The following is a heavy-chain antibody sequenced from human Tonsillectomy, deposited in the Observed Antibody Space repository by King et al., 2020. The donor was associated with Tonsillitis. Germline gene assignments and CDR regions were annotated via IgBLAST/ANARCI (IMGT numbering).Heavy chain of an antibody. J-gene: IGHJ3*02. CDR2: INPNSGGT. Sequence: QLVQSGAEVKKPGASVKVSCKASGYTFTGYYMHWVRQAPGQGLEWMGWINPNSGGTNYAQKFQGWVTMTRDTSISTAYMELSRLRSDDTAVYYCARDRQERIESVDGYDSSGCYPDAFDIWGQGTMVTVSS. V-gene: IGHV1-2*04. CDR3: ARDRQERIESVDGYDSSGCYPDAFDI. D-gene: IGHD3-22*01. CDR1: GYTFTGYY.